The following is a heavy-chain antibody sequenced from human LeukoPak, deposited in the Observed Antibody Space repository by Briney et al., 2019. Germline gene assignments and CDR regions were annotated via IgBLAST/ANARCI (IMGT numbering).Heavy chain of an antibody. J-gene: IGHJ5*02. Sequence: ASVKVSCKASGGTFSSYAISWVRQAPGQGLEWMGGIIPIFGTANYAQKFQGRVTITTDESTSTAYMELSSLRSEDTAVYYCARDLGMYSSSSRGWLDPWGQGTLVTVSS. D-gene: IGHD6-6*01. CDR3: ARDLGMYSSSSRGWLDP. CDR1: GGTFSSYA. V-gene: IGHV1-69*05. CDR2: IIPIFGTA.